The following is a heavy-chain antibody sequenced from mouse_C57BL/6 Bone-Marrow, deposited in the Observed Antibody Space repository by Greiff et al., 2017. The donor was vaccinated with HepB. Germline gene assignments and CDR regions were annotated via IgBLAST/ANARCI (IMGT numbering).Heavy chain of an antibody. V-gene: IGHV1-53*01. Sequence: VQLQQPGTELVKPGASVKLSCKASGYTFTSYWMHWVKQRPGQGLEWIGNINPSNGGTNYNEKFKSKATLTVDKSSSTAYMQLSSRTSEDSAVYYCARCYGSSPAWFAYWGQGTLVTVSA. CDR1: GYTFTSYW. D-gene: IGHD1-1*01. J-gene: IGHJ3*01. CDR2: INPSNGGT. CDR3: ARCYGSSPAWFAY.